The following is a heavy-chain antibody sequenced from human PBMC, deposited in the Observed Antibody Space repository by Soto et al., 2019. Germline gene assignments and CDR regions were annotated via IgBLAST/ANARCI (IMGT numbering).Heavy chain of an antibody. CDR1: GGSFSGYY. J-gene: IGHJ4*02. Sequence: SETLSLTCAVYGGSFSGYYWNWIRQPPGKGLEWIGEINHSGSTNYNPSLKSRVTISVDTSKNQFSLKLSSVTAADTAVYYCARGYVRNFDYWGQGTPSPSP. CDR2: INHSGST. CDR3: ARGYVRNFDY. D-gene: IGHD3-10*02. V-gene: IGHV4-34*01.